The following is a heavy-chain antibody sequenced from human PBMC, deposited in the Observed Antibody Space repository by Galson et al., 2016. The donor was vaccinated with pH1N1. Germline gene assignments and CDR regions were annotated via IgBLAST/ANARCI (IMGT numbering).Heavy chain of an antibody. CDR1: GFTFSSYE. J-gene: IGHJ4*02. CDR2: IRSSGSTI. CDR3: ASAMGVTYYFDY. D-gene: IGHD1-26*01. Sequence: SLRLSCAASGFTFSSYEMNWVRQAPGKGLEWVSYIRSSGSTIYYADSVKGRFTISRDNAKNSLYLQMNSLRAEDTAVYYCASAMGVTYYFDYWGQGTLVTVSS. V-gene: IGHV3-48*03.